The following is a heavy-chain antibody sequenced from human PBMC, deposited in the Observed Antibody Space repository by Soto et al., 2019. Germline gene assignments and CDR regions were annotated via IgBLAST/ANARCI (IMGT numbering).Heavy chain of an antibody. J-gene: IGHJ6*02. CDR1: GFTFRSYW. CDR3: ARDAWPPISYCSSTSCTIMDV. CDR2: IKQDGSEK. V-gene: IGHV3-7*03. Sequence: LRLSCAASGFTFRSYWMSWGRQAPGKGLEWVANIKQDGSEKDYVDSVKGRFSISRDNAKNSLYLHMNSLRAEDTAVYYCARDAWPPISYCSSTSCTIMDVWGQGTTVTVSS. D-gene: IGHD2-2*01.